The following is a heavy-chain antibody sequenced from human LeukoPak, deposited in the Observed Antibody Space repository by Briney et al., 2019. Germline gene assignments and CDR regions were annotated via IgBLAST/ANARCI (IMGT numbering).Heavy chain of an antibody. J-gene: IGHJ5*02. CDR2: TYHRSRWYN. V-gene: IGHV6-1*01. D-gene: IGHD2-21*01. CDR1: GDSIFSNTVA. Sequence: SQTLSLTCDISGDSIFSNTVAWNWIRQSPSRGLEWLGRTYHRSRWYNEYPASMRSRVTINVDTSKNQFSLQLNSVTAGDTAVYYCARDQTTTIYSNWFDPWGQGTLVTVSS. CDR3: ARDQTTTIYSNWFDP.